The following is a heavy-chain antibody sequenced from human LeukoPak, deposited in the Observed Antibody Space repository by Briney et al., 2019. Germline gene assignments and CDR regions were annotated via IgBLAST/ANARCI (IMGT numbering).Heavy chain of an antibody. CDR3: ARELREHGVFDI. CDR1: GFTFSSYW. Sequence: GGSLRLSCAASGFTFSSYWMHWVRQAPGKGLVWVSRINSDGSSTSYADSVKGRFTISRDNAKNTLYLQMNSLRAEDTAVYFCARELREHGVFDIWGQGTMVTVSS. J-gene: IGHJ3*02. CDR2: INSDGSST. V-gene: IGHV3-74*01. D-gene: IGHD1-26*01.